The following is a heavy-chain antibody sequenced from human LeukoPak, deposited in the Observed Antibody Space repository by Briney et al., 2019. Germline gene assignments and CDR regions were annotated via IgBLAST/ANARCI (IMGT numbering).Heavy chain of an antibody. CDR2: IYHSGSS. J-gene: IGHJ3*01. CDR1: GYSISSCYY. V-gene: IGHV4-38-2*02. Sequence: SETLPLTYTVSGYSISSCYYWGWIRQPPGKGLEWIGSIYHSGSSYYNPSLKSRVTISPDTSKNQFSLNLNPVTAAVTAVYYCSRWSSGYYLNAFDVWGRGTMVTVSS. D-gene: IGHD3-22*01. CDR3: SRWSSGYYLNAFDV.